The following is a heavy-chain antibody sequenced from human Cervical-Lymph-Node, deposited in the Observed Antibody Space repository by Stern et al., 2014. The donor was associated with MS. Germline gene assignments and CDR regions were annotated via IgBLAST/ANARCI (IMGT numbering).Heavy chain of an antibody. CDR1: GFTFSNFG. CDR2: TWYDGSNE. CDR3: ARSAFSKYTTGWYFYGMDV. Sequence: VQLVESGGGVVQPGRSLRLSCAASGFTFSNFGIHWVRRAPGKGLEWVAATWYDGSNEYYADSVKGRFTISRDNSKNTLYLQMSSLRAEDTAVYYCARSAFSKYTTGWYFYGMDVWGLGTTVTVSS. V-gene: IGHV3-33*01. D-gene: IGHD6-19*01. J-gene: IGHJ6*02.